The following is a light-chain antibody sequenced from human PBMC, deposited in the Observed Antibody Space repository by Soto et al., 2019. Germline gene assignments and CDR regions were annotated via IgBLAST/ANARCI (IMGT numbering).Light chain of an antibody. CDR1: SSNIGAGYD. J-gene: IGLJ7*01. V-gene: IGLV1-40*01. CDR2: GDT. CDR3: QTYDSSLSGYG. Sequence: QSVLTQPPSVSGAPGQRVTLSCTGSSSNIGAGYDGHWYQQLPGAAPKLLIYGDTNRPSGVPDRFSGSKSGTSASLAITGLQAEDEADYHGQTYDSSLSGYGFGAGTQRTV.